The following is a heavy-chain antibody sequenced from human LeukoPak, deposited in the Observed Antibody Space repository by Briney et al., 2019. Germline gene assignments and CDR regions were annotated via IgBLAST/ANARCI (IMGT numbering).Heavy chain of an antibody. J-gene: IGHJ4*02. CDR3: ARDQWFGESRGFDY. CDR1: GGPISSSSSY. D-gene: IGHD3-10*01. V-gene: IGHV4-39*07. CDR2: VYYRGST. Sequence: SETLSLTCTVSGGPISSSSSYWGWIRQPPGMGLEWIGSVYYRGSTNYNPSLKSRVTISVDTSKNQFSLKLSSVTAADTAVYYCARDQWFGESRGFDYWGQGTLVTVSS.